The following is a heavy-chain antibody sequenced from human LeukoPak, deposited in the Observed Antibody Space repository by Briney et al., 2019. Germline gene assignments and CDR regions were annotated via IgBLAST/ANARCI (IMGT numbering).Heavy chain of an antibody. Sequence: SVKVSCKASGGTFSSYAISWVRQAPGQGLEWMGGIIPIFGTANYAQKFQGRVTITTDESTSTAYMELSSLRSEDAAVYCCSRGAGTLLKYWGQGTLVTVSS. J-gene: IGHJ4*02. CDR3: SRGAGTLLKY. CDR2: IIPIFGTA. V-gene: IGHV1-69*05. CDR1: GGTFSSYA. D-gene: IGHD1-1*01.